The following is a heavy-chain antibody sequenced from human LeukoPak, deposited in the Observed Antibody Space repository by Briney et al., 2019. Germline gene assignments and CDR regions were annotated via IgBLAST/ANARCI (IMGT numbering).Heavy chain of an antibody. V-gene: IGHV3-23*01. CDR3: AKDRSYYDSSGYARIDY. J-gene: IGHJ3*01. CDR1: GFTFSSYA. D-gene: IGHD3-22*01. CDR2: ISGSGGST. Sequence: GGSLRLSCAASGFTFSSYAMSWVRQAPGKGLEWVSAISGSGGSTYYADSVKGRFTISRDNSKSTLYLQMNSLRAEDTAVYYCAKDRSYYDSSGYARIDYWGQGSMVTVSS.